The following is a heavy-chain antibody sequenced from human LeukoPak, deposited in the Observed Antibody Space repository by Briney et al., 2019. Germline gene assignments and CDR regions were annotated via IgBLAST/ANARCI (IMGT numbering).Heavy chain of an antibody. CDR2: ITGSGGTT. J-gene: IGHJ4*02. CDR1: GFTFTTYA. Sequence: HPGGSLRLSCAASGFTFTTYAMTWARQAPGKGLEWVSTITGSGGTTYYAASVRGRFTISRDNSKNTLSLQMNSLRAEDTAVYYCSKGGAAGTHFFDYWGQGTLVTVSS. D-gene: IGHD6-19*01. V-gene: IGHV3-23*01. CDR3: SKGGAAGTHFFDY.